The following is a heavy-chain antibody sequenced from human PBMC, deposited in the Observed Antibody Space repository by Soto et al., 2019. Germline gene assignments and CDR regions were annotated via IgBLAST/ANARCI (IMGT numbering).Heavy chain of an antibody. J-gene: IGHJ3*02. CDR1: GYSFTSYW. D-gene: IGHD3-22*01. CDR2: IYPGDSDT. V-gene: IGHV5-51*01. Sequence: GESLKISCKGSGYSFTSYWIGWVRQMPGKGLEWMGIIYPGDSDTRYSPSFQGQVTISADRSISAAYLQWSSLKASDTAMYYCARTQPYDTHAFDIWGQGTMVTVSS. CDR3: ARTQPYDTHAFDI.